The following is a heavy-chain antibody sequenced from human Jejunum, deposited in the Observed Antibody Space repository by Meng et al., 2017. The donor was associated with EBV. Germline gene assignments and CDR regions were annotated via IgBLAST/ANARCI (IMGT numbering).Heavy chain of an antibody. CDR2: IYYSGNT. Sequence: QVPLQESGPGLVKPSXXXXXXCXVSGGSVSTASYYWSCIRQSPGKGLEWIGYIYYSGNTNYNPSLKSRATITVDTSKNQFSLKLSSVTAADTAVYYCARVVDYYERSGYPDFWGQGTLVTVSS. V-gene: IGHV4-61*01. CDR1: GGSVSTASYY. CDR3: ARVVDYYERSGYPDF. J-gene: IGHJ4*02. D-gene: IGHD3-22*01.